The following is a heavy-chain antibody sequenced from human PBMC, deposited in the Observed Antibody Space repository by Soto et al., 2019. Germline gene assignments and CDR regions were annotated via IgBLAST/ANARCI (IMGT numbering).Heavy chain of an antibody. Sequence: PSETLSLTCTVSGDSISSGGYYWNWIRQHPGKGLEWIGYIYYIGSTYYNPSLKSRVTISLDTSKNQFSLKLSSVTAADTAVYYCARSVFPWGQGTLVTVSS. J-gene: IGHJ5*02. V-gene: IGHV4-31*03. CDR1: GDSISSGGYY. CDR2: IYYIGST. CDR3: ARSVFP.